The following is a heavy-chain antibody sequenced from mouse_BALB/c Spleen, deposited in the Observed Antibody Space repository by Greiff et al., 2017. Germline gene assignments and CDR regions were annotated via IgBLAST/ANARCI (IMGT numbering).Heavy chain of an antibody. Sequence: VKLQQSGPELVKPGASVRISCKASGYTFTSYYIHWVKQRPGQGLEWIGWIYPGNVNTKYNEKFKGKATLTADKSSSTAYMQLSSLTSEDSAVYFCARNLLDYRYDYFDYWGQGTTLTVSS. D-gene: IGHD2-14*01. CDR1: GYTFTSYY. CDR2: IYPGNVNT. CDR3: ARNLLDYRYDYFDY. V-gene: IGHV1S56*01. J-gene: IGHJ2*01.